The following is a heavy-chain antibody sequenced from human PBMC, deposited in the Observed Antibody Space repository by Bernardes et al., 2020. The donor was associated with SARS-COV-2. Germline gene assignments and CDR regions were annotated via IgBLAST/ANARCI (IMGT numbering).Heavy chain of an antibody. CDR1: GGSFSDYY. J-gene: IGHJ3*02. V-gene: IGHV4-34*01. CDR3: AREGATTAAFDI. CDR2: INQSGST. Sequence: SETLSLTCAVYGGSFSDYYWSWIRQPPGKGLEWIGEINQSGSTNYNPSLKSRVTISVDTSKNQLSLKLTSVTAADTAVYYCAREGATTAAFDIWGQGTMVTVSS. D-gene: IGHD1-26*01.